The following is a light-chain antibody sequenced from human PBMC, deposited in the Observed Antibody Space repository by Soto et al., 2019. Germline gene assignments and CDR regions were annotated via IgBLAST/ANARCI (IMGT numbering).Light chain of an antibody. Sequence: EIVMTQSPATLSVSPGERATLSCRASQSVSSNLAWYQQKPGQAPRLLIYGASTRATGIPASFSGSGSGTEFTLTISSLQSEDFAVYYCKQYNNWPPLTFGGGTKVEIK. CDR1: QSVSSN. V-gene: IGKV3-15*01. J-gene: IGKJ4*01. CDR2: GAS. CDR3: KQYNNWPPLT.